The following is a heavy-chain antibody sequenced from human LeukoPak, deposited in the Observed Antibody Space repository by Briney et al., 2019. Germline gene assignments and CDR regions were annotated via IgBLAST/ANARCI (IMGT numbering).Heavy chain of an antibody. CDR2: IYYSGST. D-gene: IGHD6-6*01. Sequence: PSQTLSLTCTVSGGSISSGGYSWSWIRQHPGKGLEWIGYIYYSGSTYYNPSLKSRVTISVDTSKNQFSLKLSSVTAADTAVYYCARVYSSSSPGWFDPWGQGTLVTVSS. J-gene: IGHJ5*02. CDR3: ARVYSSSSPGWFDP. V-gene: IGHV4-31*03. CDR1: GGSISSGGYS.